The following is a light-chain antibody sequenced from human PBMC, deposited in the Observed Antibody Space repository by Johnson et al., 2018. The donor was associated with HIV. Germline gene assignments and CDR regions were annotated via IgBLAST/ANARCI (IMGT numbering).Light chain of an antibody. CDR3: GTWDTSLRVYV. Sequence: QSVLSQPPSVSAAPGQKVSISCSGSSSNIGNNYVSWYQQLPGTAPKLLIYENNKRPSGIPDRFSGSKSDTSATLGSTGLQTGDEADYDCGTWDTSLRVYVFGTGTKVTVL. V-gene: IGLV1-51*02. CDR1: SSNIGNNY. J-gene: IGLJ1*01. CDR2: ENN.